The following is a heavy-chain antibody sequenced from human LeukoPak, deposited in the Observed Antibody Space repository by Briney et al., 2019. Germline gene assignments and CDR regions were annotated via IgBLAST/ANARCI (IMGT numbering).Heavy chain of an antibody. CDR2: IYYSGST. Sequence: SETLSLTCTVSGGSISSYYWSWIRQPPGKGLVWIGYIYYSGSTNYNPSLKSRVTISVDTSKNQFSLKLSSVTAADTAVYYCARVGDYGDHYFDYWGQGTLVTVSS. CDR1: GGSISSYY. D-gene: IGHD4-17*01. V-gene: IGHV4-59*01. CDR3: ARVGDYGDHYFDY. J-gene: IGHJ4*02.